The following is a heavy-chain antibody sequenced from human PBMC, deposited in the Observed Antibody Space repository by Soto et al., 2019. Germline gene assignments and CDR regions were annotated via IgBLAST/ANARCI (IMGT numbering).Heavy chain of an antibody. CDR2: IYYSGNT. J-gene: IGHJ4*02. CDR3: ARHRSEGGHPIFDS. D-gene: IGHD1-26*01. V-gene: IGHV4-59*01. Sequence: PSETLSLTCAVSGGSISSYQWSWIRQPPGKGLEWIGYIYYSGNTYYNPSLKSRVTISVDTSKSQFSLKLTSVTAADTAVYYCARHRSEGGHPIFDSWGQGTLVTVSS. CDR1: GGSISSYQ.